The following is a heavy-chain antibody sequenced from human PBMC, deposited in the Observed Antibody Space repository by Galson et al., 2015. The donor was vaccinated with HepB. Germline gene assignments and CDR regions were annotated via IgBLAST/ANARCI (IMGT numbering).Heavy chain of an antibody. D-gene: IGHD3-22*01. CDR3: ARGSSGYVDY. V-gene: IGHV1-18*01. CDR1: GYTFTSYG. CDR2: ISTNNGNT. Sequence: SVKVSCKASGYTFTSYGISWVRQAPGQGLEWMGWISTNNGNTNYAQKFLQGRVTMTTDTSTSTAYMELRSLRSDDTAVYYCARGSSGYVDYWGQGTLVTVSS. J-gene: IGHJ4*02.